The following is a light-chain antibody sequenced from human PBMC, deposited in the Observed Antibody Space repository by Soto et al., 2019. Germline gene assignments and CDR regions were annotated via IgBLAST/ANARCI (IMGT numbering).Light chain of an antibody. V-gene: IGKV1-39*01. J-gene: IGKJ1*01. CDR1: QSISNY. Sequence: DAQLSTSPFSLSASIGDSVPITCRASQSISNYFKWYQQKPGKAPTLLIFAASTLQGRVPSRFSGSGSATEFTLTINSLQHEDFAAYYCQQYYSTSRTFGQGTQVDIK. CDR3: QQYYSTSRT. CDR2: AAS.